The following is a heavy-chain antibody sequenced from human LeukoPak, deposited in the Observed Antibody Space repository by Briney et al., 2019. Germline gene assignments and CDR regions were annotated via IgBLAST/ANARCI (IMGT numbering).Heavy chain of an antibody. V-gene: IGHV4-61*02. CDR2: IYTSGST. J-gene: IGHJ4*02. Sequence: SETLSLTCTVSGGSISSSSYYWSWIRQPAGKGLEWIGRIYTSGSTNYNPSLKSRVTISVDTSKNQFSLKLSSVTAADTAVHYCAYGSGSYPFDYWGQGTLVTVSS. CDR1: GGSISSSSYY. D-gene: IGHD3-10*01. CDR3: AYGSGSYPFDY.